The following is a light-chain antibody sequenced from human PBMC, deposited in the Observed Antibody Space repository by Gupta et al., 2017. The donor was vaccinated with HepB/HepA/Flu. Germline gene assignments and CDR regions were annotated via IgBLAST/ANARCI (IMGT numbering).Light chain of an antibody. J-gene: IGKJ3*01. CDR3: LQDFNTPRT. Sequence: DIVLTQSPDSLAASLGERATISCKSSQNRLYSSSNDNFLAWYQKKPGQPPKLLISWASTRESGVPDRFTGSGSGTDFTLTISRLQAEDVAVYYCLQDFNTPRTFGPGTRLEIK. CDR2: WAS. CDR1: QNRLYSSSNDNF. V-gene: IGKV4-1*01.